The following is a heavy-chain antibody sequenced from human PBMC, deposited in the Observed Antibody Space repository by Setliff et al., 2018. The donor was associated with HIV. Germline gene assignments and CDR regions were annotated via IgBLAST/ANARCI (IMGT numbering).Heavy chain of an antibody. J-gene: IGHJ6*04. Sequence: GGSLRLSCEASGFIFSNHDFHWVRQAAAKGLEWVAAIGTGGDTSYVYSVKGRFTISRENAKNSLYLQMNSLRAGDTAVYYCARGMVRGVLLMDVWGKGTTVTVSS. CDR3: ARGMVRGVLLMDV. V-gene: IGHV3-13*01. D-gene: IGHD3-10*01. CDR1: GFIFSNHD. CDR2: IGTGGDT.